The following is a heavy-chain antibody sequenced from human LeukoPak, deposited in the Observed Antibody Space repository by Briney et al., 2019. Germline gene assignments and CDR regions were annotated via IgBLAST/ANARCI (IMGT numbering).Heavy chain of an antibody. D-gene: IGHD6-13*01. CDR1: GYTLTELS. V-gene: IGHV1-24*01. J-gene: IGHJ2*01. CDR3: ATVTAAGGWYFDL. Sequence: GASVKVSCKVSGYTLTELSVHWVRQAPGKGLEWMGGFDPEDGETIYAQKFQGRVTMTEDTSTDTAYMELSSLRSEDTAVYYCATVTAAGGWYFDLWGRGTLVTVSS. CDR2: FDPEDGET.